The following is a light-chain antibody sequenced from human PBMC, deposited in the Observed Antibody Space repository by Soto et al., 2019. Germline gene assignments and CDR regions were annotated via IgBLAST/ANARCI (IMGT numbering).Light chain of an antibody. Sequence: EIVLTQSPVTLSLSPGEGATLSCRASQTVSKNYLAWYQQKAGQAPRLVIYAASTRATGVPARFSGSRSGPEFTLTINSLQSEDFAIYYCQPYNNWPLTFGGGTKV. CDR1: QTVSKN. J-gene: IGKJ4*01. CDR3: QPYNNWPLT. V-gene: IGKV3-15*01. CDR2: AAS.